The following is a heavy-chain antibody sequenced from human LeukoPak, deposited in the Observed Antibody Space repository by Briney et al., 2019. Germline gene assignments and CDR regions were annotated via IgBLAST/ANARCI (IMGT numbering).Heavy chain of an antibody. D-gene: IGHD3-3*01. CDR3: ARFRNFWSGSKDAFDI. J-gene: IGHJ3*02. Sequence: EASVKVSFKASGGTFSSYTISWVRQAPGQGLEWMGRIIPILGIANYAQKFQGRVTITADKSTSTAYMELSSLRSEDTAVYYCARFRNFWSGSKDAFDIWGQGTMVTVSS. CDR1: GGTFSSYT. V-gene: IGHV1-69*02. CDR2: IIPILGIA.